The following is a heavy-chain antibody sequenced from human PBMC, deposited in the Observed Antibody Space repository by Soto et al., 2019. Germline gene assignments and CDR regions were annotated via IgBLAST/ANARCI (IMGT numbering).Heavy chain of an antibody. J-gene: IGHJ4*02. Sequence: SETLSLTCTVSGGSICSGGYYWSWIRQHPGKGLEWIGYIYYSGSTYYNPSLKSRVTISVDTSKNQFSLKLSSVTDAYTAVYYCGGSGLQWSFEYWDQGTLVTVSS. V-gene: IGHV4-31*03. CDR2: IYYSGST. CDR1: GGSICSGGYY. D-gene: IGHD2-15*01. CDR3: GGSGLQWSFEY.